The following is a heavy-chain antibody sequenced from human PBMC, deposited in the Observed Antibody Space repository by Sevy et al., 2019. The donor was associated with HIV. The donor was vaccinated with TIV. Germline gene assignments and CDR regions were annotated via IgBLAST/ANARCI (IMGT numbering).Heavy chain of an antibody. CDR2: ISSSGSTI. D-gene: IGHD6-13*01. CDR1: GFTFSDYY. V-gene: IGHV3-11*01. CDR3: ATSLLTGIAAAPGFDY. Sequence: GGSLRLSCAASGFTFSDYYMSWIRQAPGTGLEWVSYISSSGSTIYYADSVKGRFTISRDNAKNSLYLQMNSLRAEDTAVYYCATSLLTGIAAAPGFDYWGQRTLVTVSS. J-gene: IGHJ4*02.